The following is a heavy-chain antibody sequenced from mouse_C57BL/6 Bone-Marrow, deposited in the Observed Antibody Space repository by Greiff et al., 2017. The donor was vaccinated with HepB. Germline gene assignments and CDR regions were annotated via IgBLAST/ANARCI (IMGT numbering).Heavy chain of an antibody. J-gene: IGHJ1*03. D-gene: IGHD4-1*01. CDR1: GFSLTSYG. CDR2: IWSGGST. CDR3: AKKGGLTPWYFDV. Sequence: QVQLQQSGPGLVQPSQSLSITCTVSGFSLTSYGVHWVRQSPGKGLEWLGLIWSGGSTDYNAAFMSRLSIIKDNSKSQVFFKMNSLRADDTAIYYCAKKGGLTPWYFDVWGTGTTVTVSS. V-gene: IGHV2-5*01.